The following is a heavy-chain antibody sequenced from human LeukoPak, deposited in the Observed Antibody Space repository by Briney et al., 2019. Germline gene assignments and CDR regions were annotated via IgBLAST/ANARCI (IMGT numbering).Heavy chain of an antibody. V-gene: IGHV3-30-3*01. J-gene: IGHJ4*02. CDR2: ISYDGSNK. Sequence: GRSLRLSCAASGFTFSSYAMHWVRQAPGKGREWEAVISYDGSNKYYADSVKGRFTISRDNSKNTLYLQMNSLRAEDTAVYYCARDSGDGYNWPGHFDYWGQGTLVTVSS. CDR1: GFTFSSYA. D-gene: IGHD5-24*01. CDR3: ARDSGDGYNWPGHFDY.